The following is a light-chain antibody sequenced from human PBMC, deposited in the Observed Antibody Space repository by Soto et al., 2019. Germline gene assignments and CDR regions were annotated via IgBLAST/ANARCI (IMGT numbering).Light chain of an antibody. CDR3: SSYTSSSTRV. Sequence: SALTQPASVYGSPGQSITISCTGTSSDVGGYNYVSWYQQHPGKAPKLMIYDVSNRPSGVSNRFSGSKSGNTASLTISGLQTEDEADYYCSSYTSSSTRVFGTGTKVT. V-gene: IGLV2-14*03. CDR1: SSDVGGYNY. J-gene: IGLJ1*01. CDR2: DVS.